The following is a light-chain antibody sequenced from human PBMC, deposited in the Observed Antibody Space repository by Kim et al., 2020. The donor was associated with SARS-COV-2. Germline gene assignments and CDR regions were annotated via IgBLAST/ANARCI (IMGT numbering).Light chain of an antibody. Sequence: GQRVTISCSGSSSNIGSNTVNWLKQLPGTAPKLLISSKDQRPSGVPDRFSGSKTGTSASLAISGLQSEDEADYYCAAWDDSLIGVVFGGGTQLTVL. CDR2: SKD. J-gene: IGLJ2*01. CDR3: AAWDDSLIGVV. V-gene: IGLV1-44*01. CDR1: SSNIGSNT.